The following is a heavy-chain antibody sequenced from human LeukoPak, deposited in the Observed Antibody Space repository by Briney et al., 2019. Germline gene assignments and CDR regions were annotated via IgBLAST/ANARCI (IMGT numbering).Heavy chain of an antibody. J-gene: IGHJ5*02. Sequence: ASVKVSCKASGYTFTSYCMHWVRQAPGQGLEWMGIINPNGGSTSYAQKFQGRVTMTRDMSTSTVYMELSSLRSEDTAVYYCARDRGYCSSTSCYSPLNWFDPWGQGTLVTVSS. CDR3: ARDRGYCSSTSCYSPLNWFDP. CDR2: INPNGGST. CDR1: GYTFTSYC. V-gene: IGHV1-46*01. D-gene: IGHD2-2*02.